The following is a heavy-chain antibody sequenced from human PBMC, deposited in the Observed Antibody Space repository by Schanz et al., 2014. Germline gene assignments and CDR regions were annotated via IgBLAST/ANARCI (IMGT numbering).Heavy chain of an antibody. Sequence: EVQLVESGGGLVQPGGSLRLSCAASGFTFSSYWMHWVRQVPGKGLEWVSALSEGGGGTHYADSVRGRFTISSDSSKNTLYLQMSSLRADDTAVYYCARGGPAYYFDDWGQGTLVTVSS. J-gene: IGHJ4*02. CDR3: ARGGPAYYFDD. V-gene: IGHV3-23*04. CDR2: LSEGGGGT. CDR1: GFTFSSYW.